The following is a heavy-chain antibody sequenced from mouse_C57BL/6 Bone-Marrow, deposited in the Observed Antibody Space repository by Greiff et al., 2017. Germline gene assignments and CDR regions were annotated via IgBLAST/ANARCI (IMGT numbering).Heavy chain of an antibody. D-gene: IGHD2-4*01. CDR3: ARSYYYYDAASVYYYAMDY. CDR2: INPNNGGT. Sequence: VQLKESGPELVKPGASVKIPCKASGYTFTDYNMDWVKQSHGKSLEWIGDINPNNGGTIYNQKFKGKATLTVDKSSSTADMELRSLTSEDTAVYYCARSYYYYDAASVYYYAMDYWGQGTSVTVSS. J-gene: IGHJ4*01. V-gene: IGHV1-18*01. CDR1: GYTFTDYN.